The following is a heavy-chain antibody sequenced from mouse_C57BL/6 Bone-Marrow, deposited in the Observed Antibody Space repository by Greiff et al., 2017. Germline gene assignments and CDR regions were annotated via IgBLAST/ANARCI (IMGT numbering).Heavy chain of an antibody. Sequence: QVQLQQPGAELVMPGASVKLSCKASGYTFTSYWMHWVKQRPGQGLEWIGEIDPSDSYTNYNQKFKGKSTLTVDKSSSTAYLQLSSLTSEDSAVYYWARLGRVAGGYFDYWGQGTTLTVSS. J-gene: IGHJ2*01. D-gene: IGHD1-1*02. CDR2: IDPSDSYT. V-gene: IGHV1-69*01. CDR3: ARLGRVAGGYFDY. CDR1: GYTFTSYW.